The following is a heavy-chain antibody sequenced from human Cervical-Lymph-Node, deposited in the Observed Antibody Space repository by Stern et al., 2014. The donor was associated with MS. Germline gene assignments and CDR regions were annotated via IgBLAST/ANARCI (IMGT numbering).Heavy chain of an antibody. CDR1: GFSLRTSGVG. CDR2: IYGDDDK. V-gene: IGHV2-5*02. Sequence: QITLKESGPTLVKPTQTLTLTCTFSGFSLRTSGVGVGWIRQPPGKALEWLALIYGDDDKRYSPSLKSRLTITKDTSKNQVVLTMTNVDPVDTATFYCVHSPNGYYPDYCGQGTLVTVSS. D-gene: IGHD3-22*01. J-gene: IGHJ4*01. CDR3: VHSPNGYYPDY.